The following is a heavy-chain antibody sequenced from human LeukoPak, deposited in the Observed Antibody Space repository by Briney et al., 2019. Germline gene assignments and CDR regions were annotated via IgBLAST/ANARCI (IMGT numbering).Heavy chain of an antibody. Sequence: SETLSLTCAVYGGSFSGYYWSWIRQPPGKELEGIGYIYTSESTNYTPSLKSRVTISVDTSKKQFSLNLSSVTAADTAVYYCAGGNYYYYYIDVWGKGTTVTVSS. J-gene: IGHJ6*03. CDR3: AGGNYYYYYIDV. V-gene: IGHV4-4*09. D-gene: IGHD3-3*01. CDR1: GGSFSGYY. CDR2: IYTSEST.